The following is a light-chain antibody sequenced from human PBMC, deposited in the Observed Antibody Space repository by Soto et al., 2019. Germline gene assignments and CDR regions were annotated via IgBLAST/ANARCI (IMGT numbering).Light chain of an antibody. CDR1: HSGSSGY. CDR3: QQYGQYGSSPLT. CDR2: AAS. V-gene: IGKV3-20*01. J-gene: IGKJ4*01. Sequence: GWTESHCSLSFSPGETATLACTPSHSGSSGYLAWYQPKPPLAPRLLIYAASSRATGIPDRFTGSASGTGFTLTISRLEPEDFAVYYCQQYGQYGSSPLTFGGGTKVDIK.